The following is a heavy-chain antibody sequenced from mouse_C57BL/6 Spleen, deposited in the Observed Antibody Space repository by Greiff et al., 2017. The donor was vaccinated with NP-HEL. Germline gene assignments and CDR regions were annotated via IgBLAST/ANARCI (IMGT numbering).Heavy chain of an antibody. V-gene: IGHV1-42*01. Sequence: EVQLQQSGPELVKPGASVKISCKASGYSFTGYYMNWVKQSPEKSLEWIGEINPSTGGTTYNQKFKAKATLTVDKSSSTAYMQLKSLTSEDSAVYYCARRGITPYYFDYWGQGTTLTVSS. CDR2: INPSTGGT. D-gene: IGHD1-2*01. CDR1: GYSFTGYY. CDR3: ARRGITPYYFDY. J-gene: IGHJ2*01.